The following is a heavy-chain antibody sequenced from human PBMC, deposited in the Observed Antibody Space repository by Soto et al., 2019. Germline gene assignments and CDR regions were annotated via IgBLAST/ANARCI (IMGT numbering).Heavy chain of an antibody. D-gene: IGHD5-18*01. CDR1: GFTFSSYS. CDR3: AREGSGYSYGYDAFDI. CDR2: ISSSSSTI. V-gene: IGHV3-48*02. J-gene: IGHJ3*02. Sequence: GGSLRLSCAASGFTFSSYSMNWVRQAPGKGLEWVSYISSSSSTIYYADSVKGRFTISRDNAKNTLYLQMNSLRDEDTAVYYCAREGSGYSYGYDAFDIWGQGTMVTVSS.